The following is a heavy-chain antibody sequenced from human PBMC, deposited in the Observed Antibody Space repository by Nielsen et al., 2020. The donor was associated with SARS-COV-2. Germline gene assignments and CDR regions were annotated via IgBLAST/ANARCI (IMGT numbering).Heavy chain of an antibody. J-gene: IGHJ4*02. CDR2: ISGSGGST. D-gene: IGHD4-17*01. V-gene: IGHV3-23*01. CDR1: GFTFSSYA. Sequence: GESPKISWAASGFTFSSYAMSWVRQAPGKGLEWVSAISGSGGSTYYADSVKGLFTISRDNSKDTLYLQMNSLRAEDTAVYYCAKDYDYGDYATLDYWGQGTLVTVSS. CDR3: AKDYDYGDYATLDY.